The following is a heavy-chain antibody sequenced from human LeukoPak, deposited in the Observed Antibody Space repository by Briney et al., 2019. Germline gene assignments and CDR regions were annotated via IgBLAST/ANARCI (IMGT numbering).Heavy chain of an antibody. J-gene: IGHJ4*02. V-gene: IGHV3-23*01. CDR2: ISGSGERT. D-gene: IGHD1-26*01. CDR1: GFMFSTYA. CDR3: VSQSYSGSDNYYFDN. Sequence: GGSLRLSCVTSGFMFSTYAMSWVRQAPGKGLEWVSIISGSGERTYYADSVKGRFTVSRDNSKNTLYLQMKSLRAEDTAVYYCVSQSYSGSDNYYFDNWGQGTLVAVSS.